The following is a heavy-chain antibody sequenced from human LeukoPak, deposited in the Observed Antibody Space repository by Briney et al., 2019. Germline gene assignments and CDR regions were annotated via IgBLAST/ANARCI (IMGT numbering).Heavy chain of an antibody. CDR3: ARSGSGYFDY. Sequence: GGSLRLSCAASGITLSNYWMSWVRQAPGKGLEWVANIKQDGSEKYYVDSVNGRFIISRDNANNSLYLQMNSLRAEDTAVYYCARSGSGYFDYWGQGTLVTVSS. CDR2: IKQDGSEK. CDR1: GITLSNYW. J-gene: IGHJ4*02. V-gene: IGHV3-7*03.